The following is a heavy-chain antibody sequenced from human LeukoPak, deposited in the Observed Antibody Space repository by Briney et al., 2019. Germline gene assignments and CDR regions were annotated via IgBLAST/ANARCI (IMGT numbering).Heavy chain of an antibody. Sequence: SETLSLTCTVSGGSISSRSYYCGWIRQPPGNGLEWIASIYYSGSTYYNPSLKSRVTISIDTSKNQFSLKLSSVTAPDTAVYYCARLSTLMVYAPQYYFDYWGQGTLVTVSS. J-gene: IGHJ4*02. CDR3: ARLSTLMVYAPQYYFDY. V-gene: IGHV4-39*01. D-gene: IGHD2-8*01. CDR1: GGSISSRSYY. CDR2: IYYSGST.